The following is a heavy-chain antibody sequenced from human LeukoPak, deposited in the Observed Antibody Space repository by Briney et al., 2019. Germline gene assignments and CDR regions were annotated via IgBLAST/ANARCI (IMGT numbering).Heavy chain of an antibody. CDR3: ARMVSYDAFDI. CDR2: IYYSGST. Sequence: SETLSLTCNVSGYSISSGYYWGWLRQPPGKGLEWIGYIYYSGSTNYNPSLTSRVTMSVDTSKNQFSLKLSSVTAADTAVYYCARMVSYDAFDIWGQGTMVTVSS. V-gene: IGHV4-38-2*02. J-gene: IGHJ3*02. CDR1: GYSISSGYY. D-gene: IGHD5-18*01.